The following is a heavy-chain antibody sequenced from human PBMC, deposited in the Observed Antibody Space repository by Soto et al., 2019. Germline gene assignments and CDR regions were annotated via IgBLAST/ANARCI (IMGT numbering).Heavy chain of an antibody. V-gene: IGHV1-18*01. CDR1: GYTFTNYG. D-gene: IGHD3-16*01. CDR2: ISGYNGNT. J-gene: IGHJ4*02. Sequence: QIQLVQSGPEVKKPGASVKVSCKTAGYTFTNYGVSWVRQAPGQGLEWMGWISGYNGNTNYAQNLQDRVTMTTDTSRSTVYMGLRGLTSDDTAVYYCARGGGGFEDYWGQGTLVGVSS. CDR3: ARGGGGFEDY.